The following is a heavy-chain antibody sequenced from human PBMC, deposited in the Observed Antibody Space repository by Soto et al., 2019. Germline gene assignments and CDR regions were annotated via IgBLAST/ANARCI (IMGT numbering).Heavy chain of an antibody. CDR1: GFSFSSYW. D-gene: IGHD3-22*01. CDR2: IKQDGSEK. V-gene: IGHV3-7*01. J-gene: IGHJ4*02. Sequence: PGGSLRLSCAASGFSFSSYWMSWVRQVPEKGLEWVAKIKQDGSEKYYVDSVKGRFTISRDNAKSSLYLQMNTLRAEDTAAYYCVTGLDYFDGHAYYFTFDHWGQGTLVTVSS. CDR3: VTGLDYFDGHAYYFTFDH.